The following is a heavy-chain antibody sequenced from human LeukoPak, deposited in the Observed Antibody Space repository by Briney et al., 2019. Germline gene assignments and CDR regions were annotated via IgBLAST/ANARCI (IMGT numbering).Heavy chain of an antibody. V-gene: IGHV4-59*01. CDR1: GGSFSGYY. CDR3: AXXXXXILTGYYGLDY. Sequence: PSETLSLTCAVYGGSFSGYYWSWIRQPPGKGLEWIGYIYYSGSTNYNPSLKSRVTISVDTSKNQFSLKLSSVTAADTAVYYCAXXXXXILTGYYGLDYWGQGTLVTVSS. J-gene: IGHJ4*02. D-gene: IGHD3-9*01. CDR2: IYYSGST.